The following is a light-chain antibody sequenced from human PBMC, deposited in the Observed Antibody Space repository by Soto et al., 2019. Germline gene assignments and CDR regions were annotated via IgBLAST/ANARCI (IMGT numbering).Light chain of an antibody. CDR1: QSVSSN. CDR2: AVS. CDR3: QQRANGVT. Sequence: EILMTQSPATLSVSPGERATLSCRASQSVSSNLAWYQQKPGQAPRLLIYAVSTRATGIPARFSGSGSGTEFTLTINSLQSEDFPVYYCQQRANGVTLGPGTKAD. J-gene: IGKJ3*01. V-gene: IGKV3-15*01.